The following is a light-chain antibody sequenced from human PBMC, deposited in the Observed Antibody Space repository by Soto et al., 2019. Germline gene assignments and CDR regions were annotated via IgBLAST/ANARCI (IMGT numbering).Light chain of an antibody. CDR3: QRYTSAPRWT. CDR1: QGISNY. Sequence: DIKMTQSPSSLSASVGDRVTITCRASQGISNYLAWYQQRPGNVPKLLIYAASTLQSGVPSRFSGSGSGTYFTLTINSLQPEDVATYYCQRYTSAPRWTFGQGTKVEIK. J-gene: IGKJ1*01. V-gene: IGKV1-27*01. CDR2: AAS.